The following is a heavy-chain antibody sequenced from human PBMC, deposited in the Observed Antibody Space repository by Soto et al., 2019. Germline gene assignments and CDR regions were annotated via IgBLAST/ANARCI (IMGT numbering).Heavy chain of an antibody. CDR1: GSTFNNFA. V-gene: IGHV1-69*06. CDR2: IVVDSNTA. J-gene: IGHJ4*02. CDR3: ARAIKRWEVIYYFDF. Sequence: QVVLLQSGAEVKEPGSSVRVSCQVSGSTFNNFAFSWVRQAPGHGSEWMGGIVVDSNTAEYSQRFQDRVTITADTSTDTLYMESGSLTFEDTAVYYCARAIKRWEVIYYFDFWGQGTLVTVSS. D-gene: IGHD1-26*01.